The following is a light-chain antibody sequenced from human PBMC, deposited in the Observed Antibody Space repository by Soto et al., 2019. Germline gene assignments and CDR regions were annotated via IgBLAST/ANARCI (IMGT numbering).Light chain of an antibody. CDR1: QSVGRN. V-gene: IGKV3-15*01. CDR3: KKISKCLLSP. J-gene: IGKJ3*01. CDR2: AAS. Sequence: EIVVTQSPGILSVSPGDRATLSCRASQSVGRNLAWYQQKPGQAPTLLIYAASTRATGLPARFSGSGSGTDFTLTIRGLQSEVFAFYYCKKISKCLLSPSAPGTRVN.